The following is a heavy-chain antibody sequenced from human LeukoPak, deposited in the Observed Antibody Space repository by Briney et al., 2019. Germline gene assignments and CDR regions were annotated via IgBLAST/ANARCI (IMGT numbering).Heavy chain of an antibody. D-gene: IGHD2-2*01. CDR1: GYTFTSYY. CDR2: INPSGGST. V-gene: IGHV1-46*01. J-gene: IGHJ6*04. CDR3: ARDLTLGELVAAAMNEYYYGMDV. Sequence: ASVKVSCKASGYTFTSYYMHWVRQAPGQGLEWMGIINPSGGSTSYAQKFQGRVTMTRDTSTSTVYMELSSLGSEDTAVYYCARDLTLGELVAAAMNEYYYGMDVWGKGTTVTVSS.